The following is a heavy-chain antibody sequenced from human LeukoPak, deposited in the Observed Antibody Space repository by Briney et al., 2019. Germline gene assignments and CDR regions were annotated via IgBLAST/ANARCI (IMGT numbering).Heavy chain of an antibody. J-gene: IGHJ5*02. Sequence: SETLSLTCTVSGDSISSDTYYWSWIRQPAGKGLEWIGRIFTSGRTNYNPSLKSRVTISVNTPKNQFSLKLSSVTAADTAGYYRARRSSSGKAVFDPWGQGTLVTVSS. CDR3: ARRSSSGKAVFDP. V-gene: IGHV4-61*02. CDR1: GDSISSDTYY. D-gene: IGHD6-6*01. CDR2: IFTSGRT.